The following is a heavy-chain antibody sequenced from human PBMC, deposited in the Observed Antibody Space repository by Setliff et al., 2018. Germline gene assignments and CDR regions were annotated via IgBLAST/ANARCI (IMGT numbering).Heavy chain of an antibody. CDR2: IYYRGST. D-gene: IGHD2-2*01. J-gene: IGHJ5*02. CDR3: ARAGYELGQYNWFDP. CDR1: GGSISSSSYY. Sequence: SETLSLTCTVSGGSISSSSYYWGWIRQPPGKGLEWIGSIYYRGSTYYNPSLKSRVTISIDTSKNQFSLKLSSVTAADTAVYYCARAGYELGQYNWFDPWCQGTLVTVSS. V-gene: IGHV4-39*07.